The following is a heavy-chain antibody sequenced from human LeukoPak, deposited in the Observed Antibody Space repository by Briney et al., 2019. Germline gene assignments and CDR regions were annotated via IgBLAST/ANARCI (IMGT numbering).Heavy chain of an antibody. Sequence: GSLRLSCAASGFTFSSYAMGWVRQPPGKGLEWIGEINHSGSTNYNPSLKSRVTISVDTSKNHFSLKLSSVTAADTAVYYCARNQLLSLDAFDIWGQGTMVTVSS. CDR2: INHSGST. CDR3: ARNQLLSLDAFDI. CDR1: GFTFSSYA. V-gene: IGHV4-34*01. J-gene: IGHJ3*02. D-gene: IGHD2-2*01.